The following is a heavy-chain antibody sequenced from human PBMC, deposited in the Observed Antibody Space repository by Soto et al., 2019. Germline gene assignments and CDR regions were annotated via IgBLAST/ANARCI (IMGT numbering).Heavy chain of an antibody. CDR1: GDSVSSNSAA. J-gene: IGHJ5*02. CDR3: ARDLWGLGSSWSLGWFDP. V-gene: IGHV6-1*01. D-gene: IGHD6-13*01. Sequence: PSQTLSLTCAISGDSVSSNSAAWNWIRQSPSRGLGWLGRTYYRSKWYNDYAVSVKSRITINPDTSKNQFSLQLNSVTPEDTAVYYCARDLWGLGSSWSLGWFDPWGQGTLVTVSS. CDR2: TYYRSKWYN.